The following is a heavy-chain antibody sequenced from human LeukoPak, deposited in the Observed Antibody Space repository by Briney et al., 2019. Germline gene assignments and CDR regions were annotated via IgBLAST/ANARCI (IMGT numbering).Heavy chain of an antibody. CDR2: IKQDGSEK. CDR3: ARDRTNFAFDI. CDR1: GFTFSDYW. D-gene: IGHD4/OR15-4a*01. Sequence: GGSLRLSCAVSGFTFSDYWMTWVRQAPGRGLEWVANIKQDGSEKYYVDSVKGRFTISRDNAENSLYLQMNSLRAEDTAMYYCARDRTNFAFDIWGLGTMVTVSS. V-gene: IGHV3-7*01. J-gene: IGHJ3*02.